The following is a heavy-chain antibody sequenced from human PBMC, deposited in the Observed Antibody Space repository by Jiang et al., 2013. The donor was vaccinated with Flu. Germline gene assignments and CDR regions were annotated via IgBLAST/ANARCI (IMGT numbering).Heavy chain of an antibody. Sequence: VQLLESGGGLVQPGGSLRLSCAASGFTFSSYAMSWVRQAPGKGLEWVSAISGSGGSTYYADSVKGRFTISRDNSKNTLYLQMNSLRAEDTAVYYCANQWPVDTAMADDAFDIWGQGTMVTVSS. CDR3: ANQWPVDTAMADDAFDI. CDR1: GFTFSSYA. D-gene: IGHD5-18*01. V-gene: IGHV3-23*01. J-gene: IGHJ3*02. CDR2: ISGSGGST.